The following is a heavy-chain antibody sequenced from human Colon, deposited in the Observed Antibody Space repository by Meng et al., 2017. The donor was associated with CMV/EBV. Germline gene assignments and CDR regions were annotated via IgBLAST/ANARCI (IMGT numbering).Heavy chain of an antibody. V-gene: IGHV3-48*03. CDR1: GFSFSSYE. J-gene: IGHJ4*02. D-gene: IGHD1-1*01. Sequence: GESLKISCTASGFSFSSYEMNWVRQTPGKGLEWISHIGGSGTTTYYSDSVKGRFTISRDNVKNSLYLLLENLTPGDTGIYYCARGGTNSLRYFDYFGRGAPVTVSS. CDR2: IGGSGTTT. CDR3: ARGGTNSLRYFDY.